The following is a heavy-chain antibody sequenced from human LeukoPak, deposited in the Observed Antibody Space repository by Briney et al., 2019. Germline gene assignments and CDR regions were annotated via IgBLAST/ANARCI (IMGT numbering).Heavy chain of an antibody. Sequence: SETLSLTCAVYGGSFSGYYWSWIRQPPGKGLERIGEINHSGSTNYNPSLESRVTISVDTSKNQFSLKLSSVTAADTAVYYCARGRGLLRLGELSLFSYYYGMDVWGQGTTVTVSS. V-gene: IGHV4-34*01. J-gene: IGHJ6*02. CDR3: ARGRGLLRLGELSLFSYYYGMDV. CDR2: INHSGST. CDR1: GGSFSGYY. D-gene: IGHD3-16*02.